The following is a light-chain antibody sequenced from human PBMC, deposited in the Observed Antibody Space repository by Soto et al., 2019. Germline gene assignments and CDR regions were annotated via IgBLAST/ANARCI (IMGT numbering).Light chain of an antibody. V-gene: IGKV1-6*01. CDR2: AAS. CDR3: LQDYNYPRT. J-gene: IGKJ1*01. CDR1: QDIRND. Sequence: AIQMTQSPTSLSASVGGRVTITCRAGQDIRNDLGWYQQKPGKAPQLLIYAASTLQSGVPSRFSGSGSGTDFTLTISSLQPEDFATYYCLQDYNYPRTFGQGTKVEIK.